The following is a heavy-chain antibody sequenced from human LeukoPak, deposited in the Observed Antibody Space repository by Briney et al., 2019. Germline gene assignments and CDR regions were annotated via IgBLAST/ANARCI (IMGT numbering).Heavy chain of an antibody. J-gene: IGHJ4*02. CDR2: ISTSSSYI. Sequence: GGSLRLSCAASGFTFSTSAMNWVRQAPGRGLEWVSSISTSSSYIYYADSVKGRFTISRDNAKNSLNLQMNSLRVEDTAVYYCARDRDWNSGFDYWGQGTLVTVSS. V-gene: IGHV3-21*01. CDR1: GFTFSTSA. D-gene: IGHD1-7*01. CDR3: ARDRDWNSGFDY.